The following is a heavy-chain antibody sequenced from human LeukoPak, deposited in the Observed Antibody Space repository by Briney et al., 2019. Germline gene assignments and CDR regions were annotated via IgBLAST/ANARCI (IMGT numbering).Heavy chain of an antibody. Sequence: GGSLRLPCAASGFTFSSYSMNWVRQAPGKGLEWVSSISSSSSYIYYADSVKGRFTISRDNAKNTLYLQMNSLRAEDTAVYYCARDLSPSTLDYYDSSGYYLWSQGTLVTVSS. V-gene: IGHV3-21*01. D-gene: IGHD3-22*01. CDR2: ISSSSSYI. CDR1: GFTFSSYS. CDR3: ARDLSPSTLDYYDSSGYYL. J-gene: IGHJ4*02.